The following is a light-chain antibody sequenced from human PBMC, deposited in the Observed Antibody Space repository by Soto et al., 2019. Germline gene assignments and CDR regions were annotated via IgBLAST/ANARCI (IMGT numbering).Light chain of an antibody. CDR2: KAS. CDR3: QEYKSYST. CDR1: QSISSW. Sequence: DIQMTQSPSTLSASVGDRVTITCRASQSISSWLAWYQQKPGKAPKLLIYKASSLESGVPSRVSGSGAGTEFNLTIRSLLPDDVATYYCQEYKSYSTFGQGTKLEIK. V-gene: IGKV1-5*03. J-gene: IGKJ2*01.